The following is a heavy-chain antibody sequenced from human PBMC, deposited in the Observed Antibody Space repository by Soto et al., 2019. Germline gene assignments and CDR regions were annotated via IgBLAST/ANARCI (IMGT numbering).Heavy chain of an antibody. V-gene: IGHV3-13*01. Sequence: GGSLRLSCAASGFTFSSYDMHWVRQATGKGLEWVSAIGTAGDTYYPGSVKGRFTISRENAKNSLYLQMNSLGAEDTAVYYCARHVVVAATSWFDPWGQGTLVTVS. J-gene: IGHJ5*02. CDR2: IGTAGDT. D-gene: IGHD2-15*01. CDR3: ARHVVVAATSWFDP. CDR1: GFTFSSYD.